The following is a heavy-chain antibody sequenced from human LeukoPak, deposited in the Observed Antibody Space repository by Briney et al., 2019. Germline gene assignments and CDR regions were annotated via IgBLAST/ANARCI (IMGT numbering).Heavy chain of an antibody. CDR3: AREAYYGSGSTDDAFDI. CDR2: INPNSGGT. D-gene: IGHD3-10*01. Sequence: EASVKVSCKASGYTFTGYYMHWVRQAPGQGLEWMGWINPNSGGTNYAQKFQGRVTMTRDTSMSTAYMELSRLRSDDTAVYYCAREAYYGSGSTDDAFDIWGQGTMVTVSS. CDR1: GYTFTGYY. J-gene: IGHJ3*02. V-gene: IGHV1-2*02.